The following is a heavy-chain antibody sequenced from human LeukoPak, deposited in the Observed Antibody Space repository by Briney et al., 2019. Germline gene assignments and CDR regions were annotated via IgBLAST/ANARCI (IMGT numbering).Heavy chain of an antibody. CDR1: GGSVSSYY. CDR2: INHSGST. D-gene: IGHD2-2*03. J-gene: IGHJ4*02. Sequence: KASETLSLTCTVSGGSVSSYYWSWIRQPPGKGLEWIGEINHSGSTNYNPSLKSRVTISVDTSKNQFSLKLSSVTAADTAVYYCARTGVLDYLYYFDYWGQGTLVTVSS. CDR3: ARTGVLDYLYYFDY. V-gene: IGHV4-34*01.